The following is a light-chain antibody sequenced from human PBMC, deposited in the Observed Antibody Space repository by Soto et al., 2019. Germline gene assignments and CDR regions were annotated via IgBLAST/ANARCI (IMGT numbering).Light chain of an antibody. V-gene: IGLV4-69*01. CDR2: LNRDGSH. J-gene: IGLJ2*01. CDR1: SGHSNYA. Sequence: QLVLTQSPSASASLGASVKLTCTLSSGHSNYAIAWHQQQPEKGPRCLMKLNRDGSHSKGDGIPNRFSGSSSGAERYLTISSLQSEDEADYYCQTWDTGIVIFGGGTKLTVL. CDR3: QTWDTGIVI.